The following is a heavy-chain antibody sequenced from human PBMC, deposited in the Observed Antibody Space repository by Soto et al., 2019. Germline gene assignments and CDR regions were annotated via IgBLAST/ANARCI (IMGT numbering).Heavy chain of an antibody. Sequence: QVQLQESGPGLVKPSETLSLTCAVSGDSITSSTWWSWVRQPPGQGLQWIGDIYHSGSTNYNPSLRSRVTIAVQKSKNQFSLNLTSVTAADTAIYYCARDRRRSNTGIDPWGQGTLVNVSS. V-gene: IGHV4-4*02. D-gene: IGHD2-2*02. CDR3: ARDRRRSNTGIDP. CDR1: GDSITSSTW. CDR2: IYHSGST. J-gene: IGHJ5*02.